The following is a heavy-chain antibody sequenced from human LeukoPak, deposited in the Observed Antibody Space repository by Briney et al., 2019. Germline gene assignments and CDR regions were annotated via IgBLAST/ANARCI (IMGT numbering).Heavy chain of an antibody. V-gene: IGHV1-18*01. CDR3: ARGGSGWFRALEFDY. CDR1: GYTFNTYG. J-gene: IGHJ4*02. D-gene: IGHD3-10*01. Sequence: ASVKVSCKAAGYTFNTYGVIWVRQAPGKGFEWLGWICGQHGKTTYPQKFQDRVIMTTDTSTSTAYMELRSLTYDDTGVYFCARGGSGWFRALEFDYWGQGTLVTVSS. CDR2: ICGQHGKT.